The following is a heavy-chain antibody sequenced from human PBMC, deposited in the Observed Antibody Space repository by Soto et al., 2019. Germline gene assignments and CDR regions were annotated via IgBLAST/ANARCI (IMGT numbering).Heavy chain of an antibody. CDR1: VASITSGSYS. D-gene: IGHD1-26*01. V-gene: IGHV4-30-2*01. J-gene: IGHJ4*02. CDR2: IHVTGYT. CDR3: ARGGALRTKRHVPLPF. Sequence: TLSLTCTFSVASITSGSYSCSWIRQAPWKGLEWIGNIHVTGYTAFSPSLKRRVTMSVDTSKNQFSLNVNSVTAADTAVYFCARGGALRTKRHVPLPFWGQGTLVNGSS.